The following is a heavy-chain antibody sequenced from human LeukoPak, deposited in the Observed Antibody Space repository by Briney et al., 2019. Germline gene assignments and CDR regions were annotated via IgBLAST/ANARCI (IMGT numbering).Heavy chain of an antibody. Sequence: GGSLRLSCAASGFTFSSYWMHWVRQAPGKGLVWVSRINSDGSSTSYADSVRGRFTISRDNAKNTLYLQMNSLRAEDTAVYYCARVPGYYYYYYMDVWGKGTTVTVSS. CDR2: INSDGSST. CDR1: GFTFSSYW. J-gene: IGHJ6*03. D-gene: IGHD3-10*01. CDR3: ARVPGYYYYYYMDV. V-gene: IGHV3-74*01.